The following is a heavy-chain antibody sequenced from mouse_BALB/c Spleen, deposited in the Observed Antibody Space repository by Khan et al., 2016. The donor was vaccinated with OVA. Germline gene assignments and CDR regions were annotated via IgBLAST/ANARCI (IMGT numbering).Heavy chain of an antibody. CDR2: IYPGNTDT. V-gene: IGHV1-5*01. J-gene: IGHJ3*01. CDR1: GYTFTSYW. Sequence: EQLKQSGTVLARPGASVKMSCKASGYTFTSYWMHWVKQRPGQGLEWIGDIYPGNTDTNYNQKFKGKAKLTAVTSTSTAYMELSSLTNEDSAVYYCTRRNWDVAWFAYWGQGTLVTVSA. CDR3: TRRNWDVAWFAY. D-gene: IGHD4-1*01.